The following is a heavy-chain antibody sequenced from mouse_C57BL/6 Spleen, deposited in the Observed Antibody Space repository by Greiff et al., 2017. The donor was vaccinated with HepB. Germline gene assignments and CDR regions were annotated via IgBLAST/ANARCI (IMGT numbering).Heavy chain of an antibody. J-gene: IGHJ2*01. CDR2: IEPNSGGT. V-gene: IGHV1-72*01. Sequence: QVQLQQPGAELVKPGASVKLSCKASGYTFTSYWMHWVKQRPGRGLEWIGRIEPNSGGTKYNEKFKSKATLTVDKPSSTAYMQLSSLTSEDSAVYYCARRASSYYFDYWGQGTTLTVSS. CDR3: ARRASSYYFDY. CDR1: GYTFTSYW.